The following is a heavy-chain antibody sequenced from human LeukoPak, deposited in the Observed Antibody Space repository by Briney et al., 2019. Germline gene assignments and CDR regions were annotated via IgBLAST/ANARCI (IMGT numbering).Heavy chain of an antibody. CDR1: GYTFTSYD. Sequence: ASVNVSCKASGYTFTSYDINWVRQATGQGLEWMGWMNPNSGNTGYAQKFQGRVTITRNTSISTAYMELSSLRSEDTAVYYCARGIRIVVVPAAIDYYYYMDVWGKGTTVTVSS. CDR3: ARGIRIVVVPAAIDYYYYMDV. D-gene: IGHD2-2*02. J-gene: IGHJ6*03. CDR2: MNPNSGNT. V-gene: IGHV1-8*03.